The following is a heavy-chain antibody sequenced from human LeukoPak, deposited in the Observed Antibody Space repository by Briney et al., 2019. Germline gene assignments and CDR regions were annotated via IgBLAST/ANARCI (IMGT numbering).Heavy chain of an antibody. CDR3: ARVITKRWLQSNTNAFDI. Sequence: GSLRLSCAASGFTVSSNYMSWIRQPPGKGLEWIGEINHSGSTDYNPSLKSRVTISVDTSKNQFSLKLSSVTAADTAVYYCARVITKRWLQSNTNAFDIWGQGTMVTVSS. CDR2: INHSGST. V-gene: IGHV4-34*01. J-gene: IGHJ3*02. CDR1: GFTVSSNY. D-gene: IGHD5-24*01.